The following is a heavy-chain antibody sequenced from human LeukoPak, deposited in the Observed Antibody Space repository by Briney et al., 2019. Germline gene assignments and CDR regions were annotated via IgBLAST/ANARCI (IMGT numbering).Heavy chain of an antibody. CDR2: ISGSGGST. Sequence: GGSLRLSCAASGFTFSSYAMSWVRQAPGKGLEWVSAISGSGGSTYYADSVKGRFTISRDNSKNTLYLQMNSLRAEDTAVYYCAKDPRGYCSGGSCYSWGQGTLVTVSS. CDR1: GFTFSSYA. CDR3: AKDPRGYCSGGSCYS. D-gene: IGHD2-15*01. J-gene: IGHJ4*02. V-gene: IGHV3-23*01.